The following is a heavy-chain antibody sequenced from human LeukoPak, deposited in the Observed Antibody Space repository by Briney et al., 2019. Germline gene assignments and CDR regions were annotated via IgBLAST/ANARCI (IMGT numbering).Heavy chain of an antibody. V-gene: IGHV4-4*07. CDR2: IWATGST. D-gene: IGHD4-11*01. J-gene: IGHJ2*01. CDR3: ARVRGYSDFVGNSDL. Sequence: RPSETLSLTCTVSGGSITSHYWSWIRQPAGKRLEWIGRIWATGSTVDNPSFRSRLTLSIDKSKSQLSLKLTSMTAADSAVHYCARVRGYSDFVGNSDLWGHGVPVTVSS. CDR1: GGSITSHY.